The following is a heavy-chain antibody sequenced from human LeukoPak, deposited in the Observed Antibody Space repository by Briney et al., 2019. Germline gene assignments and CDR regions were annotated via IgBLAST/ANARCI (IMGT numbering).Heavy chain of an antibody. CDR1: GFTFSRYA. V-gene: IGHV3-23*01. J-gene: IGHJ5*02. Sequence: PGGSLRLSCAASGFTFSRYAMAWVRQAPGKGLEWVSAISGSGTGTHYADSVKGRFTVSRDNSKNTLYLQLNSLRAEDTAVYYCAKDSWPVVVPAANYDPWGQGALVTVSS. D-gene: IGHD2-2*01. CDR3: AKDSWPVVVPAANYDP. CDR2: ISGSGTGT.